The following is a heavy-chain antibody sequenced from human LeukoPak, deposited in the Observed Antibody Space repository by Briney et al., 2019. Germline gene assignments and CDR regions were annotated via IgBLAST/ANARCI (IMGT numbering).Heavy chain of an antibody. CDR3: ARDAVTKYYYGMDV. D-gene: IGHD4-23*01. CDR1: GFTFSSYW. V-gene: IGHV3-7*03. CDR2: IKQDGSEK. Sequence: GGSLRLSCAASGFTFSSYWMSWVRQASGKGLEWVANIKQDGSEKYYVDSVKGRFTISRDNAKNSLYLQMNSLRAEDTAVYYCARDAVTKYYYGMDVWGKGTTVTVSS. J-gene: IGHJ6*04.